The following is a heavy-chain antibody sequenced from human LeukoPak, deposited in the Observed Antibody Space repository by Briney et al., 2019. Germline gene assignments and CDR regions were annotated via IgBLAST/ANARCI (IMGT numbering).Heavy chain of an antibody. CDR1: GGSISSYY. CDR2: TYYSGST. V-gene: IGHV4-59*01. Sequence: SETLSLTCTVSGGSISSYYWSWIRQPPGKGLEWIGYTYYSGSTNYNPSLKSRVTISVDTSKNQFSLKLSSVTAADTAVYYCARVGSSWYEYYFDYWGQGTLVTVSS. J-gene: IGHJ4*02. CDR3: ARVGSSWYEYYFDY. D-gene: IGHD6-13*01.